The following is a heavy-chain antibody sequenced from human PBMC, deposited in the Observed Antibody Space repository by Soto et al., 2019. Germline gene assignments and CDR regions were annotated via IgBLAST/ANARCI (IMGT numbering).Heavy chain of an antibody. CDR3: ARDSKGLGVVGATKAFNWFDP. J-gene: IGHJ5*02. CDR2: IIPIFGTA. Sequence: QVQLVQSGAEVKKPGSSVKVSCKASGGTFSSYAISWVRQAPGQGLEWMGGIIPIFGTANYAQKFQGRVTITADESTSTAYMELSSLRSEDTAVYYCARDSKGLGVVGATKAFNWFDPWGQGTLVTVSS. V-gene: IGHV1-69*01. CDR1: GGTFSSYA. D-gene: IGHD1-26*01.